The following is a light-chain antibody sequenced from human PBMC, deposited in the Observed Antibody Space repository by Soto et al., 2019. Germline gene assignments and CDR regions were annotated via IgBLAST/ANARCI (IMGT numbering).Light chain of an antibody. CDR1: KLGDKY. V-gene: IGLV3-1*01. CDR3: QAWDITTYV. J-gene: IGLJ1*01. Sequence: SYELTQPPSVSVSPGQTANITCSGDKLGDKYVCWYQQKPGQSPVLVIYQDDKRPLGIPERFSGSNSGNTATLIISGTQAMDEADYYCQAWDITTYVFGPGTKVTVL. CDR2: QDD.